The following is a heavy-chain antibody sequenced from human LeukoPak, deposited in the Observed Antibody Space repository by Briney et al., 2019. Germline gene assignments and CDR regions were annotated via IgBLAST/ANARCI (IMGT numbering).Heavy chain of an antibody. V-gene: IGHV3-21*01. CDR2: ISSSSSYI. CDR1: GFTFSSYS. Sequence: GGSLRLSCAASGFTFSSYSMNWVRQAPGKGLEWVSSISSSSSYIYYADSVKGRFTISRDNAKNSPYLQMNSLRAEDTAVYYCARDRCSSTSCPAPRVFDYWGQGTLVTVSS. D-gene: IGHD2-2*01. CDR3: ARDRCSSTSCPAPRVFDY. J-gene: IGHJ4*02.